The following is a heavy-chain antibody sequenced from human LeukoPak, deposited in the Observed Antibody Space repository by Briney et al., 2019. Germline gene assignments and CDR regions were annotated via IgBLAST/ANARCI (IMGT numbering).Heavy chain of an antibody. CDR2: ISYDGSNK. D-gene: IGHD1-26*01. V-gene: IGHV3-30*04. CDR3: AKAPGSYLGY. Sequence: PGGSLRLSCAASGFTFNSYAIHWVRQAPGKGLEWVAVISYDGSNKYYADSVKGRFTISRDNSKNTLYLQMNSLRAEDTAVYYCAKAPGSYLGYWGQGTLVTVSS. CDR1: GFTFNSYA. J-gene: IGHJ4*02.